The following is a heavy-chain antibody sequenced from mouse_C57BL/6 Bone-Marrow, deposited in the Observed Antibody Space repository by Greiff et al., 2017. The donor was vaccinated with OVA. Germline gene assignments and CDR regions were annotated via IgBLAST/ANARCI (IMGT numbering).Heavy chain of an antibody. J-gene: IGHJ2*01. Sequence: EVKVVESGGGLVKPGGSLKLSCAASGFTFSSYAMSWVRQTPEKRLEWVATISDGGSYTYYPDNVKGRFTISRDNAKNNLYLQMSHLKSEDTAMYYCARDRSDQYFDYLGQGTTLTVSS. CDR3: ARDRSDQYFDY. D-gene: IGHD1-3*01. CDR2: ISDGGSYT. CDR1: GFTFSSYA. V-gene: IGHV5-4*01.